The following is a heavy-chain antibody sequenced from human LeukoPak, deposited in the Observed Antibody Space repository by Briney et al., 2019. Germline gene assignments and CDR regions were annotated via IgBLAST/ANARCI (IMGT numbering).Heavy chain of an antibody. D-gene: IGHD6-13*01. CDR2: INAGNGNT. Sequence: ASVKVSCKASGYTFTSYAMHWVRQAPGQRLEWMGWINAGNGNTKYTQKFQGRVTITRDTSASTAYMELSSLRSEDTAVYYCASGIAAAYLFDYWGQGTLVTVSS. J-gene: IGHJ4*02. CDR1: GYTFTSYA. CDR3: ASGIAAAYLFDY. V-gene: IGHV1-3*01.